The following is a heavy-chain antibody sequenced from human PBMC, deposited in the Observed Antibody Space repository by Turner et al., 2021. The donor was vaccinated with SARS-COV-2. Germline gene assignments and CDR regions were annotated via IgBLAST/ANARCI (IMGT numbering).Heavy chain of an antibody. CDR2: IVYDGSNK. J-gene: IGHJ4*02. CDR3: AKYGAPCLLYFGKQTFYFDY. CDR1: GCHSSGYG. Sequence: QLQPVYLSGAVAEPCSSMRSSYAAWGCHSSGYGMHWVRQGPGKGLEWGEGIVYDGSNKYYADSVKSRFTNSRDNSKNTLYLQMISLKAEDAAVYDCAKYGAPCLLYFGKQTFYFDYWGQGTLVTVSS. V-gene: IGHV3-30*18. D-gene: IGHD3-10*01.